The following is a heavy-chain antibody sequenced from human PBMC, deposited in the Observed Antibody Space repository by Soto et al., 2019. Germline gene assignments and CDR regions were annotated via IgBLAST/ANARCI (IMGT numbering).Heavy chain of an antibody. Sequence: GGSLRLSCAASGFTFSSYAMHWVRQAPGKGLEWVAVISYDGSNKYYADSVKGRFTISRDNSKNTLYLQMNSLRAEDTAVYYCAREPLGVQPYFDYWGQGTLVTVSS. CDR2: ISYDGSNK. CDR3: AREPLGVQPYFDY. D-gene: IGHD7-27*01. V-gene: IGHV3-30*04. CDR1: GFTFSSYA. J-gene: IGHJ4*02.